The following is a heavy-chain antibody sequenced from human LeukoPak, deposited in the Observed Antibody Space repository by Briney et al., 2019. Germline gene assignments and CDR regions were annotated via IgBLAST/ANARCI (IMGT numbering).Heavy chain of an antibody. CDR1: GYSFTSHY. V-gene: IGHV1-46*01. CDR3: ARDNSVGDVAWWFDP. J-gene: IGHJ5*02. CDR2: INPSGSTT. Sequence: ASVKVACKASGYSFTSHYMHWVRQAPGQGLEWLGLINPSGSTTLYAQKFQGRITMTRDMSTTTDYMELSSLRSDDTAVYYCARDNSVGDVAWWFDPWGQGTLVTVSS. D-gene: IGHD1-26*01.